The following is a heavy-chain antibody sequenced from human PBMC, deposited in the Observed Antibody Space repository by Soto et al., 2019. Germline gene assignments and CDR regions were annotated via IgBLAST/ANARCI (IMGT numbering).Heavy chain of an antibody. CDR2: INPSGGHT. Sequence: ASVKVSCKASGNTFSNYYIHWVRQAPGQGLEWMGTINPSGGHTTYAQKFLGRVTMTRDTSTSTLYMELTSLRSEDTAVYYCARGVHVVVVTAAFDYWGQGTLVTVSS. D-gene: IGHD2-21*02. CDR1: GNTFSNYY. J-gene: IGHJ4*02. V-gene: IGHV1-46*03. CDR3: ARGVHVVVVTAAFDY.